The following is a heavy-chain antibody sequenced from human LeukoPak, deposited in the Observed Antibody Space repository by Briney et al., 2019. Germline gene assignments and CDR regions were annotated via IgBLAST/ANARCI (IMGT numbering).Heavy chain of an antibody. D-gene: IGHD6-19*01. Sequence: PSETLSLTCTVSSGSISSYYWSWIRQPPGKGLEWIGYIYYSGSTNYNPSLKSRVTISVDTSKNQFSLKLSSVTAADTAVYYCARPRTLYSSGWYLGYDAFDIWGQGTMVTVSS. CDR2: IYYSGST. J-gene: IGHJ3*02. V-gene: IGHV4-59*08. CDR1: SGSISSYY. CDR3: ARPRTLYSSGWYLGYDAFDI.